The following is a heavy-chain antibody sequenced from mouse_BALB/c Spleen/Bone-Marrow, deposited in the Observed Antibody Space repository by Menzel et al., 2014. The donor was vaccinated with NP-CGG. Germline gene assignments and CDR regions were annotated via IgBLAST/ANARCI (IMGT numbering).Heavy chain of an antibody. Sequence: EVQLVESGGGLVQPGGSLKLSCAASGFDFSRFWMSWVRQAPGRGLEWIGEINPDSSTINYTPSLKDKFIISRDNAKNTLYLQMSKVRSEDTALYYCARLNYYGNLFVWGAGTTVTVSS. J-gene: IGHJ1*01. V-gene: IGHV4-1*02. CDR1: GFDFSRFW. CDR3: ARLNYYGNLFV. CDR2: INPDSSTI. D-gene: IGHD1-1*01.